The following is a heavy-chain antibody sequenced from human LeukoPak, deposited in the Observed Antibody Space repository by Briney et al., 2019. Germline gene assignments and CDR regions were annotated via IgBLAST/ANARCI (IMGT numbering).Heavy chain of an antibody. CDR1: GFTFSSYW. CDR2: IKQDGSEK. CDR3: ARDPRYSSGPYYYYYGMDV. J-gene: IGHJ6*01. Sequence: GGSLRLSCAASGFTFSSYWMSWVRQAPGKGLEWVANIKQDGSEKYYVDSVKGRFTISRDNAKNSLYLQMNSLRAEDTAVYYCARDPRYSSGPYYYYYGMDVWGKGPRSPSPQ. D-gene: IGHD6-19*01. V-gene: IGHV3-7*01.